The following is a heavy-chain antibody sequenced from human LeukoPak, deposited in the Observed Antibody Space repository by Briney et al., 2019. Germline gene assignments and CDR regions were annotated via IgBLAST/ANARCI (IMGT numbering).Heavy chain of an antibody. CDR2: INPSGGST. J-gene: IGHJ4*02. Sequence: ASVKVSCKASGYAFTSYYMHWVRQAPGQGLECMGIINPSGGSTSYAQKFQGRVTMTRDTSTSTVYMELSSLRSEDTAVYYCARDQSPPHYYDSSGYIDYWGQGTLVTVSS. D-gene: IGHD3-22*01. CDR1: GYAFTSYY. V-gene: IGHV1-46*01. CDR3: ARDQSPPHYYDSSGYIDY.